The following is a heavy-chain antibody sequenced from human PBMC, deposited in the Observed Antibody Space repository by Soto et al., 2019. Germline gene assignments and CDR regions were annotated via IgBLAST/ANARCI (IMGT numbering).Heavy chain of an antibody. D-gene: IGHD2-15*01. CDR1: GGSISSSSYY. CDR2: IYYSGST. Sequence: SQTLSLTCTVSGGSISSSSYYWGWIRQPPGKGQERIGSIYYSGSTYYNPSLKSRVNISVDTSKNQFSLKLSSVTAADTAVYYCARHNLGYCNGGSCPLVGYNWFDPWGQGTLVTVSS. V-gene: IGHV4-39*01. J-gene: IGHJ5*02. CDR3: ARHNLGYCNGGSCPLVGYNWFDP.